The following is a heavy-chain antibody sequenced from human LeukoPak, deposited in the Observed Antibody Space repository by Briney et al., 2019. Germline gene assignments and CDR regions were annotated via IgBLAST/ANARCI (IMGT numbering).Heavy chain of an antibody. D-gene: IGHD3-22*01. CDR3: ARRRYYDSTGYLD. CDR2: IYYSGSS. CDR1: GGFISSSSYY. V-gene: IGHV4-39*01. J-gene: IGHJ1*01. Sequence: SETLFLTCSVSGGFISSSSYYWGWIRQPPGKGLEWIGDIYYSGSSYYDPSLKSRVAISIDTSKNQFSLRLSPVTAADSATYYYARRRYYDSTGYLDWGQGTLVTVST.